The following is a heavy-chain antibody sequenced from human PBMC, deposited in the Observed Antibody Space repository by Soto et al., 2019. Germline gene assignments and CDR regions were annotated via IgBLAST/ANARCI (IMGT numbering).Heavy chain of an antibody. Sequence: PGGSLRLSCVASGFTFDDYSMHWVRQAPGKGPEWVSTIGGTSGNTYYADSVKGRFTVSRDNSKNALYLQMNSLRAEDTAVYYCANIGGVLSNRHIDYWGQGALVTVSS. J-gene: IGHJ4*02. CDR3: ANIGGVLSNRHIDY. CDR1: GFTFDDYS. V-gene: IGHV3-23*01. CDR2: IGGTSGNT. D-gene: IGHD3-16*01.